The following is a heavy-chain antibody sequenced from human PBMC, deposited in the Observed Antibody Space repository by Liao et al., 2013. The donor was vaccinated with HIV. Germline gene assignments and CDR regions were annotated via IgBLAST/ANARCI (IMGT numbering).Heavy chain of an antibody. J-gene: IGHJ4*02. CDR2: IYSSGST. Sequence: QVQLQESGPGLVKPSQTLSLTCTVSGGSISSGSYYWSWIRQPAGKGLEWIGRIYSSGSTKYNPSLKSRVTISVDTSKNQFSLKLNSVTAADMAVYYCARLDRQLARGFDYWGQGTLVTVSS. CDR3: ARLDRQLARGFDY. D-gene: IGHD1-1*01. CDR1: GGSISSGSYY. V-gene: IGHV4-61*02.